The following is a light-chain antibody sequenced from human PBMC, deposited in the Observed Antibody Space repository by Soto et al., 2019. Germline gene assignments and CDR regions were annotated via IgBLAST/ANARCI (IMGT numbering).Light chain of an antibody. CDR3: QQYNDWPLT. V-gene: IGKV3-11*01. CDR2: DAS. Sequence: EIVLTQSPATLSLSPGERANISCRASQSVTTYLALYQQKPGQAPRLLIYDASDRATGIPARFSGTGSGTEFTLTISSLQSEDFALYYCQQYNDWPLTFGQGTKVDIK. J-gene: IGKJ1*01. CDR1: QSVTTY.